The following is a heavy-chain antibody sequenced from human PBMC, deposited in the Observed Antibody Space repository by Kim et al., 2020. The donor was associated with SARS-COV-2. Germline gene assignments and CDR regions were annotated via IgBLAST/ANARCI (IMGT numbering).Heavy chain of an antibody. CDR2: GRGT. J-gene: IGHJ1*01. D-gene: IGHD2-15*01. V-gene: IGHV3-74*01. CDR3: ASGLTPVQN. Sequence: GRGTGYGSSVKGRFTLARDSAKNTLYLRMESLRAEDTAVYYCASGLTPVQNWGQGTLVIVSS.